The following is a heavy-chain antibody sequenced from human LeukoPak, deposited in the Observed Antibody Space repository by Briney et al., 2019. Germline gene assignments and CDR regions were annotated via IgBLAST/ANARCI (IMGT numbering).Heavy chain of an antibody. CDR3: ARDLNDFWSELFDY. Sequence: GASVKVSCKASGYTFTSYGISWVRQAPGQGLEWMGWISAYNGNTNYAQKLQGRVTMTTDTSTSTAYMELRSLRSDDTAVYYCARDLNDFWSELFDYWGQGTLVTVSS. J-gene: IGHJ4*02. D-gene: IGHD3-3*01. CDR1: GYTFTSYG. CDR2: ISAYNGNT. V-gene: IGHV1-18*01.